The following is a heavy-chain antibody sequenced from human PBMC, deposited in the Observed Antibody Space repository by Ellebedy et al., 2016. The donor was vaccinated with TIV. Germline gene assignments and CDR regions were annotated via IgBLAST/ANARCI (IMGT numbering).Heavy chain of an antibody. CDR1: GYTFTSYG. V-gene: IGHV1-18*04. Sequence: AASVKVSCKTSGYTFTSYGISWVRQAPGQGLEWMGWISAYNGNTNYAQMLQGRVTMTTNIFTNTAYMELRSLRSDDTAVYYCARYCNSTTCSNWFDPWGQGTLVTVSS. J-gene: IGHJ5*02. CDR2: ISAYNGNT. CDR3: ARYCNSTTCSNWFDP. D-gene: IGHD2-2*01.